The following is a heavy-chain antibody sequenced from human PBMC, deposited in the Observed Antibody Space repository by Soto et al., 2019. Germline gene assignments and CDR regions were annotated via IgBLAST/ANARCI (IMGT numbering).Heavy chain of an antibody. CDR3: ARELEAWFDP. J-gene: IGHJ5*02. V-gene: IGHV3-30-3*01. CDR2: ISYDGSNK. CDR1: GLTFSSYA. Sequence: QVQLVESGGGVVQPGRSLRLSCAASGLTFSSYAIHWVRQAPGKGLEWVAVISYDGSNKYYADSVKGRFTVSRDNSKNTVYLQMNSLRVEDTAVYYCARELEAWFDPWGQGTLVTVSS.